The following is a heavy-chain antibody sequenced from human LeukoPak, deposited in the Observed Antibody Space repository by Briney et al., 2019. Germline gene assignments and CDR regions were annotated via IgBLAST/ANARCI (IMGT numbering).Heavy chain of an antibody. J-gene: IGHJ5*02. D-gene: IGHD2-15*01. CDR3: ERRVVAASSPLSTFDP. V-gene: IGHV1-69*13. Sequence: SVKVSCKASGGTFSSYAISWVRQAPGQGLEWMGGIIPIFGTANYAQKFQGRVTITADESTSTAYMELSSLRSEDTAVYYCERRVVAASSPLSTFDPWGQGTLVTVSS. CDR2: IIPIFGTA. CDR1: GGTFSSYA.